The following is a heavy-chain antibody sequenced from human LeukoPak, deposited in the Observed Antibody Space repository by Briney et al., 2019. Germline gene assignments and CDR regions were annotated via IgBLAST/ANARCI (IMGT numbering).Heavy chain of an antibody. CDR3: ARAIAPPPGIAAAGRIDY. J-gene: IGHJ4*02. V-gene: IGHV4-39*01. D-gene: IGHD6-13*01. CDR2: IYYSGST. Sequence: TSETLSLTCTVSGGSISSSSYYWGWIRQPPGKGLEWIGSIYYSGSTYYNPSLKSRVTISVDTSKNQFSLKLSSVTAADTAVYYCARAIAPPPGIAAAGRIDYWGQGTLVTVSS. CDR1: GGSISSSSYY.